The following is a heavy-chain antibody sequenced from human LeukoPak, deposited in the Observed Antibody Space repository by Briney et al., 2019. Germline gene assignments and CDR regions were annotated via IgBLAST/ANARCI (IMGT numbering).Heavy chain of an antibody. V-gene: IGHV3-20*04. D-gene: IGHD6-19*01. CDR1: GFTFDDYG. CDR3: ARAAGTIYYFYYMDV. Sequence: GGSLRLSCAASGFTFDDYGMSWVRQAPGKGLEWVSGINWSGGDTGYADSVKGRFTVSRDNAKNSLYLQMNSLRAEDTAFYYCARAAGTIYYFYYMDVWGKGTRVSVSS. J-gene: IGHJ6*03. CDR2: INWSGGDT.